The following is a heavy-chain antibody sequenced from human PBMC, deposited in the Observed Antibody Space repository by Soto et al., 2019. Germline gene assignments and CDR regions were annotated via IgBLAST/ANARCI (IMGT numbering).Heavy chain of an antibody. V-gene: IGHV3-30-3*01. CDR1: GFTFSSYA. CDR3: ARDHLAVAGTDY. Sequence: GGSLRLSCAASGFTFSSYAMHWVRQAPGKGLEWVAVISYDGSNKYYADSVKGRFTISRDNSKNTLYLQMNSLRAEDTAVYYCARDHLAVAGTDYWGQGTLVTVSS. CDR2: ISYDGSNK. D-gene: IGHD6-19*01. J-gene: IGHJ4*02.